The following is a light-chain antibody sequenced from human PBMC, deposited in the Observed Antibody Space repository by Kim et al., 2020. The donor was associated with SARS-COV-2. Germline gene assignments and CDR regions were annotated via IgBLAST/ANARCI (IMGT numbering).Light chain of an antibody. J-gene: IGLJ3*02. Sequence: SYELTQPPSVSVSPGQTARITCSGDALPKQYAYWYQQKSGQAPVLVIYKDSERPSGIPERFSGSSSGTTVTLTISGVQAEDEADYYCQSADSSGTYRRVFGGGTQLTVL. CDR2: KDS. V-gene: IGLV3-25*03. CDR1: ALPKQY. CDR3: QSADSSGTYRRV.